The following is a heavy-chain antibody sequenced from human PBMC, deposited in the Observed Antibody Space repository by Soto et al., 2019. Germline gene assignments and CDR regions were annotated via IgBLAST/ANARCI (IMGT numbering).Heavy chain of an antibody. V-gene: IGHV4-34*01. CDR3: ARRVVVVITDNWFDP. CDR1: GGSFSGYY. D-gene: IGHD3-22*01. J-gene: IGHJ5*02. Sequence: SETLSLTCAVYGGSFSGYYWSWIRQPPGKGLEWIGGINHSGSTYYNPSLKSRVTISVDTSKNQFSLKLSSVTAADTAVYYCARRVVVVITDNWFDPWGQGTLVTVSS. CDR2: INHSGST.